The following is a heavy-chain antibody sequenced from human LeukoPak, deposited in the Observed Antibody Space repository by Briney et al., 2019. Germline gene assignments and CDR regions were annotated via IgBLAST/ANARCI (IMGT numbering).Heavy chain of an antibody. Sequence: KPSETLSLTCTVSRESISGFYWTWMRQPPGKGLEWIGYIYYSGSTNYNPSLKSRVTISVDTSKNQFSLKLSSVTAADTAVYYCARGVVIAPQTFDYWGQGTLVTVSS. CDR1: RESISGFY. CDR3: ARGVVIAPQTFDY. V-gene: IGHV4-59*01. J-gene: IGHJ4*02. D-gene: IGHD2-21*01. CDR2: IYYSGST.